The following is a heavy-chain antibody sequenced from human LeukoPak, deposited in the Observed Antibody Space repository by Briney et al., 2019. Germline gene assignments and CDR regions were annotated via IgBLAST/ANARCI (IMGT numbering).Heavy chain of an antibody. CDR1: GGSFSGYY. J-gene: IGHJ4*02. Sequence: NPSETLSLTCAVYGGSFSGYYWSWIRQPPGKGLEWIGEISHSGSTNYNPSLKSRVTISVDTSKNQFSLKLSSVTAADTAVYYCARACNIAAAGRRRLVPIDYWGQGTLVTVSS. CDR3: ARACNIAAAGRRRLVPIDY. V-gene: IGHV4-34*01. CDR2: ISHSGST. D-gene: IGHD6-13*01.